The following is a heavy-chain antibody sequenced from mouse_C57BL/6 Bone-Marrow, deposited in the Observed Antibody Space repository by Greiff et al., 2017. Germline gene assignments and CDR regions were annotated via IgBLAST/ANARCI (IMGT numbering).Heavy chain of an antibody. Sequence: EVQGVESGGGLVQPGGSLKLSCAASGFTFSDYYMYWVRQTPEKRLEWVAYISNGGGSTYYPDTVKGRFTISRDNAKNTLYLQKSRLKSEDTAMYYCARQGWLLYAMDYWGQGTSVTVSS. J-gene: IGHJ4*01. D-gene: IGHD2-3*01. CDR1: GFTFSDYY. CDR2: ISNGGGST. CDR3: ARQGWLLYAMDY. V-gene: IGHV5-12*01.